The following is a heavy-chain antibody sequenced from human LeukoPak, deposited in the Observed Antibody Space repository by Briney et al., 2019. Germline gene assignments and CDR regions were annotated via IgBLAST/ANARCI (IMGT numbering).Heavy chain of an antibody. Sequence: ASVKVSCKASGYTFTGYDMHWVRQAPGQGLEWMGWINPNSGGTNYAQKFQGRVTMTRDMSTSTVYMELSSVRSEDTAVYYCARDGGLRWLSWWGQGTLVTVSS. J-gene: IGHJ4*02. D-gene: IGHD5/OR15-5a*01. CDR2: INPNSGGT. CDR1: GYTFTGYD. V-gene: IGHV1-2*02. CDR3: ARDGGLRWLSW.